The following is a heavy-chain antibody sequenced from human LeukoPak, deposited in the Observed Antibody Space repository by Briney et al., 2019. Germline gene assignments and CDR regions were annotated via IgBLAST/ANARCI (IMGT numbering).Heavy chain of an antibody. J-gene: IGHJ4*02. D-gene: IGHD3-10*01. CDR2: ISAYNGNT. CDR3: ASSSRGVILGFDY. Sequence: ASVKVSCKASGYTLTSYDINWVRQAPGQGLEWKGWISAYNGNTNYAQKLQGRVTMTTDTSTSTAYMELRSLRSDDTAVYYCASSSRGVILGFDYWGQGTLVTVSS. CDR1: GYTLTSYD. V-gene: IGHV1-18*01.